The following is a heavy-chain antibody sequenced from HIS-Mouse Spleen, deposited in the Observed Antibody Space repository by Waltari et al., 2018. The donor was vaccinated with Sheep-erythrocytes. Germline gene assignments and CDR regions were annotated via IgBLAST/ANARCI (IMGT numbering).Heavy chain of an antibody. J-gene: IGHJ4*02. CDR3: ARITSYYDFWSTYNKDYFDY. Sequence: QVTLKESGPVLVKPTETLTLTCTVSGFSLSNARMGVSCLRQPPGKALEWLAHIFSNDEKSYSTSLKSRLTISKDTSKSQVVLTMTNMDPVDTATYYCARITSYYDFWSTYNKDYFDYWGQGTLVTVSS. CDR1: GFSLSNARMG. D-gene: IGHD3-3*01. CDR2: IFSNDEK. V-gene: IGHV2-26*01.